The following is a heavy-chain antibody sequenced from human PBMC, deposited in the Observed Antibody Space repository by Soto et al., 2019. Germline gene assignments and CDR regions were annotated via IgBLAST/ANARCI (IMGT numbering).Heavy chain of an antibody. CDR1: GGSIRGSSCY. CDR2: IYYSGST. Sequence: SSETKSLTCTVSGGSIRGSSCYWGWIRQPPGKGLEWIGSIYYSGSTYYNPSLKSRVTISVDTSKNQFSLKLSSVTAADTAVYYCARLVDSSGWYSLPWGDREMDVWGKGTTVTVSS. CDR3: ARLVDSSGWYSLPWGDREMDV. D-gene: IGHD6-19*01. V-gene: IGHV4-39*01. J-gene: IGHJ6*04.